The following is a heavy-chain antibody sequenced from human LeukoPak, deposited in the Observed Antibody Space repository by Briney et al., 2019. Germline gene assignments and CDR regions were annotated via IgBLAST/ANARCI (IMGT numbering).Heavy chain of an antibody. CDR3: VKERYYDILAGYLYF. CDR2: ISSNGAIT. D-gene: IGHD3-9*01. Sequence: PGGSLRLSCLDSGFSSSTYALHWVRQAPGKGLEFVSAISSNGAITYYADSVKGRFTISRDNSKNTLYLQLRSLRAEDTAVYYCVKERYYDILAGYLYFWGQGTLVTVSS. CDR1: GFSSSTYA. V-gene: IGHV3-64D*06. J-gene: IGHJ4*02.